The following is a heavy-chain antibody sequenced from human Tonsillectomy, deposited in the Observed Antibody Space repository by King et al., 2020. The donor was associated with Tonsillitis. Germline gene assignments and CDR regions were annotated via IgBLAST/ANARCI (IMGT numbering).Heavy chain of an antibody. CDR3: ARDWRRYDSSGSKGYYYYYYMDV. J-gene: IGHJ6*03. D-gene: IGHD3-22*01. CDR1: GYTFTSYY. CDR2: INPSGGST. Sequence: VQLVESGAEVKKPGASVKVSCKASGYTFTSYYMHWVRQAPGQGLEWMGIINPSGGSTSYAQKFQDRVTMTRDTSTSTAYMELGSLRSEDTAVYYCARDWRRYDSSGSKGYYYYYYMDVWGKGTTVTVSS. V-gene: IGHV1-46*01.